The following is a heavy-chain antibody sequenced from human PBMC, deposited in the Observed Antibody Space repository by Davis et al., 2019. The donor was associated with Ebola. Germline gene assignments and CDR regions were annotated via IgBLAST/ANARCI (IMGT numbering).Heavy chain of an antibody. D-gene: IGHD3-22*01. J-gene: IGHJ4*02. CDR1: GGSISSYY. V-gene: IGHV4-59*01. Sequence: SETLSLTCTVSGGSISSYYWSWIRQPPGKGLEWIGYIYYSGSTNYNPSLKSRVTISIDTSKNQFSLKLSSVIAADTAVYYCARMGLSSGYYFFDYWGQGTLVTVSS. CDR3: ARMGLSSGYYFFDY. CDR2: IYYSGST.